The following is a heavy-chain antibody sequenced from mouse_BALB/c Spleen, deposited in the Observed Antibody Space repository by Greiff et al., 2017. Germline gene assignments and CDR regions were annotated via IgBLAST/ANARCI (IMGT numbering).Heavy chain of an antibody. J-gene: IGHJ2*01. CDR1: GFTFSDLY. CDR2: SRNKANDYTT. Sequence: EVNLVESGGGLVQPGGSLRLSCATSGFTFSDLYMEWVRQPPGKRLEWIAASRNKANDYTTEYSASVKGRFIVSRDTSQSILYLQMNALRAEDTAIYYCARSYDGFDYWGQGTTLTVSS. D-gene: IGHD2-12*01. CDR3: ARSYDGFDY. V-gene: IGHV7-1*02.